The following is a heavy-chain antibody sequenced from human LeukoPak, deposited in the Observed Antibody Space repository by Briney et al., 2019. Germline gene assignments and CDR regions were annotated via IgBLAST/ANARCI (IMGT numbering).Heavy chain of an antibody. D-gene: IGHD3-10*01. V-gene: IGHV3-30*18. J-gene: IGHJ4*02. CDR2: ISYDGSNK. CDR1: GFTFSSYG. CDR3: AKDTYGRFDF. Sequence: PGRSLRLSCAASGFTFSSYGMHWVRQAPGKGLEWVAVISYDGSNKYYADSVKGRFIISRDNSKNTLYLQMNSLRAEDTATYFCAKDTYGRFDFWGPGTLVTVSS.